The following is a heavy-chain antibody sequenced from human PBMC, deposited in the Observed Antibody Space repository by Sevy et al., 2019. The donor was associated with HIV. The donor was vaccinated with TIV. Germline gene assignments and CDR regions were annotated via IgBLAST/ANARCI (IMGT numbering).Heavy chain of an antibody. CDR1: GFTFSKYP. CDR2: ISSSSNYI. Sequence: GGSLRLSCVVSGFTFSKYPMYWVRQAPGKGLEWVSSISSSSNYIYYGDSVKGRFTISRDNAKNSLYLQMNSLRADDTAVYYCARDGGCSSTACLLYFDYWGQGTLVTVSS. J-gene: IGHJ4*02. V-gene: IGHV3-21*01. D-gene: IGHD2-2*01. CDR3: ARDGGCSSTACLLYFDY.